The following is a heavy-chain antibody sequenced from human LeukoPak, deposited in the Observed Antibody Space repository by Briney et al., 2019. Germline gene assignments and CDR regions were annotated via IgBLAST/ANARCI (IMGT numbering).Heavy chain of an antibody. CDR1: DESFRGYY. CDR3: ARVDIVTTNWFVP. J-gene: IGHJ5*02. V-gene: IGHV4-34*01. Sequence: SETLSLTCAVYDESFRGYYWSWIRQPPGKGLEWLGEVNHRGSTNYKLSLKSRRTISVDHSRKEISLKPTSVNPAEQALLLLARVDIVTTNWFVPWGQGTLVTVSS. CDR2: VNHRGST. D-gene: IGHD5-12*01.